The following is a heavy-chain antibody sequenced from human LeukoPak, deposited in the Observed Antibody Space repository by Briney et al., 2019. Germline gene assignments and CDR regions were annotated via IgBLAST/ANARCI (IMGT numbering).Heavy chain of an antibody. CDR3: ARDLALLRYYDILTGYDAFDI. D-gene: IGHD3-9*01. CDR2: SSSSGSTI. J-gene: IGHJ3*02. CDR1: GFTLSDYY. V-gene: IGHV3-11*04. Sequence: SGGSLRLSCAASGFTLSDYYMSWIRQAPGKGLEWVSYSSSSGSTIYYAGSVKGRFAISRDNAKNSLYLQMNSLRAEDTAVYYCARDLALLRYYDILTGYDAFDIWGQGTMVTVSS.